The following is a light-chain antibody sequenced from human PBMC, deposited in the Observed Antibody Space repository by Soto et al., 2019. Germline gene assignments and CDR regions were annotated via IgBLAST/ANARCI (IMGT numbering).Light chain of an antibody. CDR1: SSDVGGYKY. CDR3: SSYTSSSTWV. Sequence: QSVLTQPASVSGSPGQSITISCTGTSSDVGGYKYVSWYQQHPGKAPKLMIYEVSHRPSGVSDRFSGSKSGNTASLTISGRQAEDEADYYCSSYTSSSTWVFGGGTKVTVL. CDR2: EVS. J-gene: IGLJ3*02. V-gene: IGLV2-14*01.